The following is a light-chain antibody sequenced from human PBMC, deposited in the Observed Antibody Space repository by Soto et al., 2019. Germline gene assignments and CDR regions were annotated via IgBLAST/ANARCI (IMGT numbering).Light chain of an antibody. Sequence: QSALTQPASVSGSPGQSITISCTGTSSDVGAYNWVAWYQQHPGKAPKLMICDVNNRPSGVSNRFSGSKSGNTASLTISGLQAEDEGDYYCSSYTNTNSVVFCGGTKVTVL. CDR2: DVN. J-gene: IGLJ3*02. CDR3: SSYTNTNSVV. V-gene: IGLV2-14*03. CDR1: SSDVGAYNW.